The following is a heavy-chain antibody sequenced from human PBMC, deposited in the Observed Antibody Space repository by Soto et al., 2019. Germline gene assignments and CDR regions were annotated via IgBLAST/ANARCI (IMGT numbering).Heavy chain of an antibody. V-gene: IGHV1-18*01. CDR3: ARFLHGMVRGPYYYSGTAF. D-gene: IGHD3-10*01. J-gene: IGHJ6*01. Sequence: QGLEWMGWISAYNGNTNYAQKLQGRVTMTTDTSTSTAYMELRSLRSDDTAVYYCARFLHGMVRGPYYYSGTAFWGKRTTDTGSS. CDR2: ISAYNGNT.